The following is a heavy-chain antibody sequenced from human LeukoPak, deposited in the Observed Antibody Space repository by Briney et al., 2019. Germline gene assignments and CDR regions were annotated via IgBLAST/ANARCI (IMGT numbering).Heavy chain of an antibody. CDR1: GFTFSSYW. V-gene: IGHV3-74*01. CDR2: INSDGSST. CDR3: ARGGDDIVLMVYAIDC. Sequence: GGSLRLSCAASGFTFSSYWMHWVRQAPGKGLVWVSRINSDGSSTSYADSVKGRFTISRDNAKNTLYLQMNSLRAEDTAVYYCARGGDDIVLMVYAIDCWGQGTLVTVSS. D-gene: IGHD2-8*01. J-gene: IGHJ4*02.